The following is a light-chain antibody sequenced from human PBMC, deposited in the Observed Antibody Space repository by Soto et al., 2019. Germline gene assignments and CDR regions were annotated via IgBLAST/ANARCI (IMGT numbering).Light chain of an antibody. V-gene: IGKV3-15*01. CDR1: QGIGDT. CDR3: QPRYNGHTTS. J-gene: IGKJ3*01. CDR2: DTS. Sequence: KSSQGIGDTLAWYQHKPGQTPRLLIYDTSTRATGVQARFSGSRSGPEFTLTITSLQSEHFTPYYCQPRYNGHTTSFGAGTKVDIK.